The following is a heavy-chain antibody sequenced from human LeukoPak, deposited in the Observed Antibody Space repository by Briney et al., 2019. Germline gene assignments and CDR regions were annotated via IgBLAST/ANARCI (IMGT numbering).Heavy chain of an antibody. D-gene: IGHD3-10*01. CDR3: ARSDGYGLVGI. CDR2: IYSSGNT. Sequence: SETLSLTCSVSGVSISSGSNYWGWIRQPPGKTLEWIGSIYSSGNTYYNPSLKSRVIILIDTAKNHFSLNLTSVTAADTAVYYCARSDGYGLVGIWGQGTMVTVSS. V-gene: IGHV4-39*07. J-gene: IGHJ3*02. CDR1: GVSISSGSNY.